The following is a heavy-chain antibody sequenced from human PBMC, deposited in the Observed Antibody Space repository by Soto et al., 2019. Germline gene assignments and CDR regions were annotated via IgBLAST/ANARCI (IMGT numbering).Heavy chain of an antibody. V-gene: IGHV1-18*01. D-gene: IGHD3-3*01. CDR3: ESSNDFWSGSLGMDV. CDR2: ISADNGNT. J-gene: IGHJ6*02. Sequence: VQLVPSGAEVKKPGASVKVSCKASGYTFTSYGITWVRQAPGQGLEWMGSISADNGNTNYAQKLQRRVTMTTDTSTSTAYMELRSLRGDDTAVYYGESSNDFWSGSLGMDVWGRGTTVTVCS. CDR1: GYTFTSYG.